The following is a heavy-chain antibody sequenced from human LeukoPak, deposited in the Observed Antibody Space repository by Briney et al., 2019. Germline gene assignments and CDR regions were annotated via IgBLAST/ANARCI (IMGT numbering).Heavy chain of an antibody. Sequence: SVKLSCKPTGYSFTAYNIFWMREAPGQGLECRGGSTLYNSATKYAHRCPRRVTMTRDTAITTASMELSRLRSADTATYFCTSWAGGKESVANFDYWGEGALVTVSS. CDR2: STLYNSAT. J-gene: IGHJ4*02. CDR1: GYSFTAYN. CDR3: TSWAGGKESVANFDY. V-gene: IGHV1-2*02. D-gene: IGHD1-14*01.